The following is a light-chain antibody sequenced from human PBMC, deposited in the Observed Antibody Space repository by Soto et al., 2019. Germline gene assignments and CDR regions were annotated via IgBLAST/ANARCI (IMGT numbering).Light chain of an antibody. CDR3: LQDYNYPKT. V-gene: IGKV1-6*02. CDR1: QSLLHNNGYNY. CDR2: AAS. J-gene: IGKJ1*01. Sequence: MRHSPLSLPVTPVDAGSISCRSNQSLLHNNGYNYLDWYQQKPGKAPKLLIYAASSLQSGVPSRFSGSGSGTDFTLTISSLQPEDFATYYCLQDYNYPKTFGQGTKVDIK.